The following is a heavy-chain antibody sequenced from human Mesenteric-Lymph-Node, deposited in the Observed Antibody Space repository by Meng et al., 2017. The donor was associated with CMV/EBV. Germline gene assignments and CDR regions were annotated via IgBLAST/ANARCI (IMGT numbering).Heavy chain of an antibody. CDR2: INPNSGGT. CDR1: Y. CDR3: ARGPKVGDIVVVPAAIMDWYFDL. Sequence: YMHWVRQAPGQGLEWMGRINPNSGGTNYAQKFQGRVTMTRDTSISTAYMELSRLRSDDTAVYYCARGPKVGDIVVVPAAIMDWYFDLWGRGTLVTVSS. V-gene: IGHV1-2*06. D-gene: IGHD2-2*01. J-gene: IGHJ2*01.